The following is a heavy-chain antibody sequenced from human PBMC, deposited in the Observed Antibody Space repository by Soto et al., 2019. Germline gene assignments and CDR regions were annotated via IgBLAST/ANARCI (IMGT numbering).Heavy chain of an antibody. V-gene: IGHV1-2*02. CDR1: GDHFTAHY. Sequence: ASVKAACKASGDHFTAHYIRWVRHAPRQEFEWMGWINPKSGGKNYPQKCQGRVTMPRDTSLSTVYMTLTRLTSDDTAVYCFARDLATGGGSAGFDYWGQGTL. CDR3: ARDLATGGGSAGFDY. D-gene: IGHD1-26*01. CDR2: INPKSGGK. J-gene: IGHJ4*02.